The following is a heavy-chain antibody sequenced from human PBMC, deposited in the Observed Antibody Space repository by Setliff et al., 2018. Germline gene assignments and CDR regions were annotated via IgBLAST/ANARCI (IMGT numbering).Heavy chain of an antibody. CDR2: INHSGST. D-gene: IGHD4-17*01. CDR3: ARAYGGGHDY. Sequence: SETLSLTCAVSGGSISSIYWWSWVRQPPGKGLEWIGEINHSGSTNYNPSLKSRVTISVDKPKNQFSLRLTSVTAADTAVYYCARAYGGGHDYWGQGTLVTVSS. CDR1: GGSISSIYW. J-gene: IGHJ4*02. V-gene: IGHV4-4*02.